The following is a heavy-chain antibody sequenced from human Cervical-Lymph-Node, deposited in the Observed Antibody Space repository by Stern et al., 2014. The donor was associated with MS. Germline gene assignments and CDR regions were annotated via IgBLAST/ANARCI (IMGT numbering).Heavy chain of an antibody. Sequence: ESGPTLVKPTQTLTLTCTFSGFSLNTSGVAVGWIRQPPGKALEWLALIYWDDDKWYSSSLKSRLTITKDTSKNQVVLIVTSMDPVDTATYYCAHRQGVHAPFDFWGQGTLVTVSS. CDR3: AHRQGVHAPFDF. V-gene: IGHV2-5*02. J-gene: IGHJ4*02. CDR2: IYWDDDK. CDR1: GFSLNTSGVA. D-gene: IGHD3-16*01.